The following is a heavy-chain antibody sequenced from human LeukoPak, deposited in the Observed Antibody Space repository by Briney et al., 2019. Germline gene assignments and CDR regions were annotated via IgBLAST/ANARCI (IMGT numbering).Heavy chain of an antibody. J-gene: IGHJ4*02. CDR2: LSGSGGST. D-gene: IGHD2-15*01. CDR3: AKGRCSGGSCYGRGFDY. CDR1: GFTFDTYA. V-gene: IGHV3-23*01. Sequence: GSLRLSCAASGFTFDTYAMSWVRQAPGKGLEWVSGLSGSGGSTYYADSVKGRFTISRDNAKNTPYLQMNSLRAEDTAVYYCAKGRCSGGSCYGRGFDYWGQGTLVTVSS.